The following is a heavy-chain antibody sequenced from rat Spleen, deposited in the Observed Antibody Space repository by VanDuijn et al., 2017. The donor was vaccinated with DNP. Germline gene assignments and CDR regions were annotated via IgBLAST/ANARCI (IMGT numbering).Heavy chain of an antibody. D-gene: IGHD4-1*01. J-gene: IGHJ2*01. CDR1: GFTFSSFP. CDR3: TRETGD. V-gene: IGHV5-46*01. Sequence: EVQLVESGGGLVQPGRSMKLSCAASGFTFSSFPMAWVRQAPTKGLEWVATISTSGGSTYYRDSVKGRFTISRDNAKSTLYLQMNSLRSEDTATYYWTRETGDWGQGVMVTVSS. CDR2: ISTSGGST.